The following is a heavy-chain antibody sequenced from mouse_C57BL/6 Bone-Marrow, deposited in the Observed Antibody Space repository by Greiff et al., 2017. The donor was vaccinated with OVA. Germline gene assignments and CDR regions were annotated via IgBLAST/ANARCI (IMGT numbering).Heavy chain of an antibody. V-gene: IGHV1-52*01. CDR3: ATQAYYSNYVDY. CDR1: GYTFTSYW. J-gene: IGHJ2*01. Sequence: VKLQQPGAELVRPGSSVKLSCKASGYTFTSYWMHWVKQRPIQGLEWIGNIDPSDSETHYNQKFKDKATLTVDKSSSTAYMQLSSLTSEDSAVYYCATQAYYSNYVDYWGQGTTLTVSS. D-gene: IGHD2-5*01. CDR2: IDPSDSET.